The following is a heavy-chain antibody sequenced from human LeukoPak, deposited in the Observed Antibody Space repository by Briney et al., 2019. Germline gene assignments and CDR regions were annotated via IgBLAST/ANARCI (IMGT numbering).Heavy chain of an antibody. V-gene: IGHV3-53*01. CDR3: ARAWPFDY. CDR2: IYSGGST. J-gene: IGHJ4*02. Sequence: SGGSLRLSCAASGFTVSSNYMSWVRQAPGKGLEWVSVIYSGGSTYYADSVKGRFTIFRDNSKNTLYLQMNSLRAEDTAVYYCARAWPFDYWGQGTLVTVSS. CDR1: GFTVSSNY.